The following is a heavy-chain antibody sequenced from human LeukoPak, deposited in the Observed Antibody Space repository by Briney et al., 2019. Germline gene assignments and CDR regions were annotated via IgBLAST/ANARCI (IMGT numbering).Heavy chain of an antibody. D-gene: IGHD6-6*01. CDR1: GGSFSGYY. CDR3: ARSQYSSSSRLGYDY. CDR2: INHSGST. V-gene: IGHV4-34*01. Sequence: PSETLSLTCAVYGGSFSGYYWSWIRQPPGEGLEWIGEINHSGSTNYNPSLKSRVTISVDTSKNQFSLKLSSVTAADTAVYYCARSQYSSSSRLGYDYWGQGTLVTVSS. J-gene: IGHJ4*02.